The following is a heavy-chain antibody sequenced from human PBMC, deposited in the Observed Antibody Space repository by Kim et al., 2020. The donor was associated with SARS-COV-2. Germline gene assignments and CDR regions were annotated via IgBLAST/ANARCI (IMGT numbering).Heavy chain of an antibody. J-gene: IGHJ4*02. CDR3: ARSSSTHNPRDY. CDR1: GYTFTSYY. V-gene: IGHV1-46*01. D-gene: IGHD6-13*01. CDR2: INPSGDTT. Sequence: ASVKVSCKASGYTFTSYYMHWVRQAPGQGLEWMGIINPSGDTTNFAQKFQGRVTMTRDTSTSTVYMELSSLKSEDTAVYYCARSSSTHNPRDYWGQGTLVTVSS.